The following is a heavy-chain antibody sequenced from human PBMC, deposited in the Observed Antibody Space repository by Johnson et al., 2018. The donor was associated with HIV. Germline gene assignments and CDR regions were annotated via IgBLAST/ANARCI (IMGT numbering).Heavy chain of an antibody. Sequence: VQLVESGGGLVQPGGSLRLSCAASGFTFSSYWMSWVRQAPGKGLEWVANIKQDGSEKYYVDSVKGRFTISRDNAKNSLYLQMNSLRAEDTAGYYCAREFGQASSYAFDIWGQGTMVTVSS. CDR1: GFTFSSYW. V-gene: IGHV3-7*01. CDR3: AREFGQASSYAFDI. CDR2: IKQDGSEK. J-gene: IGHJ3*02. D-gene: IGHD3/OR15-3a*01.